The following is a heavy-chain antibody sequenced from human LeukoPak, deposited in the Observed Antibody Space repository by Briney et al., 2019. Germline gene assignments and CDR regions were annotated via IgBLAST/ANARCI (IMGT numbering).Heavy chain of an antibody. D-gene: IGHD6-6*01. V-gene: IGHV3-23*01. CDR3: ARERLYSSSYYFDY. CDR1: GFPFSSYA. CDR2: ISGSGGRT. Sequence: PGGSLRLSCAASGFPFSSYAMSWVRQAPGKGLEWVSTISGSGGRTYYADSVKGRFTISRDNSKNTLYLQMNSLRAEDAAVYYCARERLYSSSYYFDYWGQGTLVTVSS. J-gene: IGHJ4*02.